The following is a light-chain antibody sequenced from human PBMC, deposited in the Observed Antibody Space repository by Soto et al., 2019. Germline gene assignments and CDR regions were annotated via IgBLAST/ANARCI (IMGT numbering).Light chain of an antibody. V-gene: IGKV2-28*01. CDR3: FQGLQTPPIT. CDR1: QSLQYSNGYNY. J-gene: IGKJ5*01. CDR2: LGS. Sequence: DIVLTQSPLSLPVIPGEPASISCRSSQSLQYSNGYNYLDWYLQKPGQSPQLLISLGSTRASGVPDRFSGSGSGTDFTLKISRVEADDVGVYYCFQGLQTPPITFGRGTRLEIK.